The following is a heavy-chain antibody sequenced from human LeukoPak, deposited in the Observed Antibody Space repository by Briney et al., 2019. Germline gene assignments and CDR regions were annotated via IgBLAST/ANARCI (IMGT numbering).Heavy chain of an antibody. CDR2: IYYSGST. V-gene: IGHV4-59*01. CDR1: GGSISSYY. J-gene: IGHJ6*03. D-gene: IGHD3-22*01. Sequence: SSETLSLTCTVSGGSISSYYWSWIRQPPGKGLEWIGYIYYSGSTNYNPSLKSRVTISVDTSKNQFSLKLSSVTAADTAVYYCARSLYYDSSGYYGTTYYYMDVWGKGTAVTVSS. CDR3: ARSLYYDSSGYYGTTYYYMDV.